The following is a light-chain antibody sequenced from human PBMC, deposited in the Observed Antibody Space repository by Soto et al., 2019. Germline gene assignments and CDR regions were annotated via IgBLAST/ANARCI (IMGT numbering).Light chain of an antibody. CDR3: QQYNSHSPWT. V-gene: IGKV1-5*03. Sequence: DIQMTQSPSTLSASVGDRVTITCRASQSISSWLAWYQQKPGKAPKLLIYKASSLESGVPSRFSGSGSGTEFTLTISSLQPDDFVTYCCQQYNSHSPWTFGQGTKVDIK. CDR2: KAS. CDR1: QSISSW. J-gene: IGKJ1*01.